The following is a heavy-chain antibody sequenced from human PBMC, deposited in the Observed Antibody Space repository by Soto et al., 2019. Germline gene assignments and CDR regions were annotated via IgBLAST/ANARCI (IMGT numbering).Heavy chain of an antibody. CDR1: GDSVSSNSAA. Sequence: SQTLSLTCAISGDSVSSNSAAWNWIRQSPSRGLEWLGRTYYRSKWYNDYAVSVKSRITINPETSKNRFSLQLNSVTPEDTAVYYCARDLVGATVGTFDYWGQGALVTVSS. CDR3: ARDLVGATVGTFDY. D-gene: IGHD1-26*01. V-gene: IGHV6-1*01. CDR2: TYYRSKWYN. J-gene: IGHJ4*02.